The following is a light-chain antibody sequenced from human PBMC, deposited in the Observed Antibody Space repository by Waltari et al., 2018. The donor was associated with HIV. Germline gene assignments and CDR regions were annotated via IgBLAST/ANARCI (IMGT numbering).Light chain of an antibody. J-gene: IGKJ1*01. V-gene: IGKV2-24*01. CDR1: QSLVHSDGNTY. CDR3: MQSSQFPRS. CDR2: QIS. Sequence: DVVLTQTPLASPVTVGHPASISCRSSQSLVHSDGNTYLNWLHQRPGQPPRLLIYQISKRFSGVPDSFSCSGAGTDFTLRISRVEVEDVGVYYCMQSSQFPRSFGQGTKVEIK.